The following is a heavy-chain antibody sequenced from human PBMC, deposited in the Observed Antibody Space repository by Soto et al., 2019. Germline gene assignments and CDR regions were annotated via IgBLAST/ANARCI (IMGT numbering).Heavy chain of an antibody. CDR2: MSYDGSHE. J-gene: IGHJ6*02. Sequence: XGSLILSCVASGFTFSSYGMHWVRQAPGKGLEWVAVMSYDGSHEYYADSVKGRFTISRDNSKTILYLQMNSLRLEDTAVYYCAKGSVLRVVEAPLAILGGVDVWGQGAMVTVSS. CDR3: AKGSVLRVVEAPLAILGGVDV. CDR1: GFTFSSYG. D-gene: IGHD2-8*01. V-gene: IGHV3-33*06.